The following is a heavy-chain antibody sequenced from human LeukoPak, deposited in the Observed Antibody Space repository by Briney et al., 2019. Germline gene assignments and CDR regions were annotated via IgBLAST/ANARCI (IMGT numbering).Heavy chain of an antibody. V-gene: IGHV3-48*01. D-gene: IGHD6-6*01. CDR2: ISSTGSTI. CDR3: ARGSYSSSNYFDY. Sequence: GGSLRLSCAASGFTFSSYSMNWVRQAPGKGLEWVSYISSTGSTIYYADSVRGRFTISGDNAKNSLYLQMNSLRAEDTAVYYCARGSYSSSNYFDYWGQGTLVTVSS. J-gene: IGHJ4*02. CDR1: GFTFSSYS.